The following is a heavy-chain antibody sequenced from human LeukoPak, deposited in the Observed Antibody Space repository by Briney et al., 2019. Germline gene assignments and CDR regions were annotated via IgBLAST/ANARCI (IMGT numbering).Heavy chain of an antibody. CDR1: GYTFTGYY. CDR2: INPNSGGT. V-gene: IGHV1-2*02. J-gene: IGHJ4*02. CDR3: ARGRGPFTYYDFWSGYYFDY. Sequence: GASVKVSCKASGYTFTGYYMHWVRQAPGQGLEWMGWINPNSGGTNYAQEFQGRVTMTRDTSISTAYMELSRLRSDDTAVYYCARGRGPFTYYDFWSGYYFDYWGQGTLVTVSS. D-gene: IGHD3-3*01.